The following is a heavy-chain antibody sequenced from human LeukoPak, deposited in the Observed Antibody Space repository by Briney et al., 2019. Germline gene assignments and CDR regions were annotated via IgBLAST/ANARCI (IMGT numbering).Heavy chain of an antibody. CDR3: ASCFRVSAFDI. Sequence: GGSLRLSCAVSGFTVSSNYMSWVRQAPGKELEWVSVIYSGGSTYYADSVKGRFTISRDNSKNTLYLQMSSLRAEDTAVYYCASCFRVSAFDIWDQGTMVTVSS. CDR2: IYSGGST. J-gene: IGHJ3*02. D-gene: IGHD2-21*01. V-gene: IGHV3-66*01. CDR1: GFTVSSNY.